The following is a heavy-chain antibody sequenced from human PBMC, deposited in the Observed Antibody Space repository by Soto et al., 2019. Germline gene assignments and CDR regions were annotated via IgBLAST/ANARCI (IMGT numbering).Heavy chain of an antibody. D-gene: IGHD3-22*01. J-gene: IGHJ4*01. CDR1: GFTFSSYW. V-gene: IGHV3-74*01. CDR3: VRGDGDYYDGNGSLGRH. CDR2: IKSDGSWA. Sequence: EVQLVESGGGLVQPGGSLRLSCTASGFTFSSYWMHWVRQAPGKGLEWVSRIKSDGSWALYADSMEGRLTISRDNAKNTLYLQTISLRAEDTAVYYCVRGDGDYYDGNGSLGRHWGHGTLVTVAS.